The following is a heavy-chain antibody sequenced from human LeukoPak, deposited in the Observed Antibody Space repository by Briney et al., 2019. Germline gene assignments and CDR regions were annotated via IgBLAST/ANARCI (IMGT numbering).Heavy chain of an antibody. CDR2: IYYSGST. V-gene: IGHV4-4*07. CDR3: ARVGFEGSYYPYYFDY. Sequence: SETLSLTCTVSGGSISSYYWSWIRQPAGKGLEWIGSIYYSGSTYYNPSLKSRVTISVDTSKNQFSLRLSSVTAADTAVYYCARVGFEGSYYPYYFDYWGQGTLVTVSS. J-gene: IGHJ4*02. CDR1: GGSISSYY. D-gene: IGHD3-10*01.